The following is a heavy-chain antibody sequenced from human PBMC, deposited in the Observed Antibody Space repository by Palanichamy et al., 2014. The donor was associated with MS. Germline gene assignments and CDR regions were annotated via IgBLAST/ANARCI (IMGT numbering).Heavy chain of an antibody. Sequence: QDHLVQSGAEVKKPGSSVKVSCKSSGGSFDGYTITWVRPAPGQGLEWMGRITPGLDMATSARKFQGRVTITADKVTTTVYMELTSLTSEDSATYFCAREKDPRRPAYFYYGLDVWGQGTTVTVSS. D-gene: IGHD2-2*01. CDR1: GGSFDGYT. J-gene: IGHJ6*02. CDR2: ITPGLDMA. V-gene: IGHV1-69*08. CDR3: AREKDPRRPAYFYYGLDV.